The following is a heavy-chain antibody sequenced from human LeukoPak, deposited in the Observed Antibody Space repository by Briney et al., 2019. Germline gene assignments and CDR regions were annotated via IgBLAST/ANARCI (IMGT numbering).Heavy chain of an antibody. V-gene: IGHV1-18*01. Sequence: VASVKVSCKASGYTFTSYGISWVRQAPGQGLEWMGWISAYNGNTNYAQKLQGRVTMTTDTSTSTAYMELRSLRSDDTAVYYCARDRGETYYYDSSGSCWGQGTLVTVSS. J-gene: IGHJ4*02. CDR1: GYTFTSYG. CDR3: ARDRGETYYYDSSGSC. CDR2: ISAYNGNT. D-gene: IGHD3-22*01.